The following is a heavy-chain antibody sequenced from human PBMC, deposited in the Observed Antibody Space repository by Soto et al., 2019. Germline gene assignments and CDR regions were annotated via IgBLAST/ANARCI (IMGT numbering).Heavy chain of an antibody. CDR3: ARDQGGSVAYLDV. Sequence: QVNLVESGGGVVPPGTSLRLSCAASGFSFSLYGMHWVRQAPGKGLEWVAFIRYDGSDKQCADTVKGRCAVSRDNLETTLPLQIDNLSADDTATYYCARDQGGSVAYLDVWGQGTLVTVSS. V-gene: IGHV3-33*01. CDR1: GFSFSLYG. CDR2: IRYDGSDK. J-gene: IGHJ4*02. D-gene: IGHD5-12*01.